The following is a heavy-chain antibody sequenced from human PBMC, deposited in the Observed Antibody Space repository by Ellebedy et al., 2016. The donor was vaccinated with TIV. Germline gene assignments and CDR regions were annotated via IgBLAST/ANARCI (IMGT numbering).Heavy chain of an antibody. CDR2: INVNSGGT. D-gene: IGHD3-10*01. Sequence: ASVKVSCKASGYTFTNYYMHWVRQATGQGPEWMGWINVNSGGTNYAQRFQGRVAMTRDTSINTAYMELSRLRSDDTAVYYCARDGGVGEDWFDPWGQGTQVTVSS. CDR1: GYTFTNYY. V-gene: IGHV1-2*02. J-gene: IGHJ5*02. CDR3: ARDGGVGEDWFDP.